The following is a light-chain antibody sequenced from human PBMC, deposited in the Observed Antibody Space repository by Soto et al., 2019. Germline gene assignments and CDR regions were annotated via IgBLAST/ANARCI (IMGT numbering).Light chain of an antibody. Sequence: EVVLTQSPGTLSLSPGERATLSCRASQSVSGSFLAWYQQKPGQAPRLLIYGASSRTTGIPHRFSGSGSGTDFTLTISRQERKHFAVYYCQQYGGSPYTFGQGPKLEIK. CDR1: QSVSGSF. J-gene: IGKJ2*01. V-gene: IGKV3-20*01. CDR3: QQYGGSPYT. CDR2: GAS.